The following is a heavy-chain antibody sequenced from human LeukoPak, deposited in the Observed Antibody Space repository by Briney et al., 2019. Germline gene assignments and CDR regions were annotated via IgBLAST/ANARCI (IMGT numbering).Heavy chain of an antibody. V-gene: IGHV4-38-2*01. CDR2: MYHSGSA. CDR1: GYSISSGYY. D-gene: IGHD5-12*01. J-gene: IGHJ4*02. CDR3: ARGGGGGYDLGQ. Sequence: SETLSLTCAVSGYSISSGYYWGWIRQPPGKGLEGIGSMYHSGSAYYNPSLRSRVTISVDTSKNQFSLKLSFVTAADTAIYYCARGGGGGYDLGQWGQGTLVTVSS.